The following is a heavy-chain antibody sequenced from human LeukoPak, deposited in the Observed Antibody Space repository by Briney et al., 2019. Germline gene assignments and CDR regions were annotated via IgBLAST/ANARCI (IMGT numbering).Heavy chain of an antibody. CDR2: IWFDGSNK. CDR1: GFTFSSYG. Sequence: GESLRLSCAASGFTFSSYGMHWVRQAPGKGLEWVAVIWFDGSNKYYADSVKGRFTISRDNSKNTLYLQMNSLRAEDTAVYYCARGDTYYYDSSGYSIYWGQGTLVTVSS. J-gene: IGHJ4*02. CDR3: ARGDTYYYDSSGYSIY. V-gene: IGHV3-33*01. D-gene: IGHD3-22*01.